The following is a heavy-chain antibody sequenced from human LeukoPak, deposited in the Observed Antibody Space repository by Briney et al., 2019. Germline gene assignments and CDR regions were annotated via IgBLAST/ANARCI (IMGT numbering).Heavy chain of an antibody. J-gene: IGHJ6*03. D-gene: IGHD3-3*01. CDR3: ARGRSPFWSGYYLHAYYYMNV. V-gene: IGHV4-39*01. CDR1: GGSISSSSYY. Sequence: PSETLSLTCTVSGGSISSSSYYWGWIRQPPGKGLEWIGSIYYSGSTYYNPSLKSRVTISVDTSKNQFSLKLSSVTAADTAVYYCARGRSPFWSGYYLHAYYYMNVWGKGTTVTVSS. CDR2: IYYSGST.